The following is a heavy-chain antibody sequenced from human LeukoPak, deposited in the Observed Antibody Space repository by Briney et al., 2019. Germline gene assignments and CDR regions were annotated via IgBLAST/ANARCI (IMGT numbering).Heavy chain of an antibody. CDR3: ARDLLTNSYGFRDAFDI. D-gene: IGHD5-18*01. V-gene: IGHV4-59*01. J-gene: IGHJ3*02. CDR2: IYYSGST. CDR1: GGSISSYY. Sequence: SETLPLTCTVSGGSISSYYWSWIRQPPGKGLEWIGYIYYSGSTNYNPSLKSRVTISVDTSKNQFSLKLSSVTAADTAVYYCARDLLTNSYGFRDAFDIWGQGTMVTVSS.